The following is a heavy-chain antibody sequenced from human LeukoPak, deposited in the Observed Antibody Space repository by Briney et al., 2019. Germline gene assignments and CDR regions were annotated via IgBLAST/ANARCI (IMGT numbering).Heavy chain of an antibody. J-gene: IGHJ5*02. D-gene: IGHD3-10*01. CDR2: AYYRSKWYN. CDR1: GDSVSSNSAA. Sequence: SQTLSLTCAISGDSVSSNSAAWNWIRQSPSRGLEWLGRAYYRSKWYNDYAVSVKSRITINPDTSKNQFSLHLNSVTPEDTAVYYCARDRRTVGSGSYWRLWFDPWGQGTLVTVSS. CDR3: ARDRRTVGSGSYWRLWFDP. V-gene: IGHV6-1*01.